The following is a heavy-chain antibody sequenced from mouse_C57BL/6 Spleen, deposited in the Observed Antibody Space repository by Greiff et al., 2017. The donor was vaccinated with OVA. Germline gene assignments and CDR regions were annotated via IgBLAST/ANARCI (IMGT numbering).Heavy chain of an antibody. D-gene: IGHD2-14*01. J-gene: IGHJ2*01. CDR2: ISSGGSYT. CDR1: GFTFSSYG. CDR3: ARQIGGFDY. Sequence: EVKLVESGGDLVKPGGSLKLSCAASGFTFSSYGMSWVRQTPDKRLEWVATISSGGSYTYYPDSVKGRFTISRDNAKNTLYLQMSSLKSDDTAMYYCARQIGGFDYWGQGTTLTVSS. V-gene: IGHV5-6*01.